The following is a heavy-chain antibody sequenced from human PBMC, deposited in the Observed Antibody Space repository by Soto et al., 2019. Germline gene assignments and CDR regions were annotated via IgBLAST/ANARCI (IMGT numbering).Heavy chain of an antibody. V-gene: IGHV4-39*01. CDR1: GCSISSGDYY. CDR3: ASSPRGSYFDY. CDR2: IYYSGST. J-gene: IGHJ4*02. Sequence: SETLSLTCTVSGCSISSGDYYWGWFRQPPGKGLEWIGGIYYSGSTYYNPSLKSRVTISVDTSKNLFSLKLSSVTAADTAVYYCASSPRGSYFDYWGQGTLVPSPQ. D-gene: IGHD1-26*01.